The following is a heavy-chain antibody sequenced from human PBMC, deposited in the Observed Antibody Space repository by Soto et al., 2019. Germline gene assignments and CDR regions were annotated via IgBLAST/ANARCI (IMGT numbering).Heavy chain of an antibody. CDR3: ARYLADVHRWDALDV. Sequence: QVQLVQSGPELKKPGSSVKVSCKAPGDTFNSYGISWVRQAPGQGLEWMGGIVPMFGTTNLALKFEDRVTLTADELTTTVYMEIRGLTSEDTAVYYCARYLADVHRWDALDVGRHGTRVTVSS. CDR1: GDTFNSYG. J-gene: IGHJ3*01. D-gene: IGHD6-13*01. CDR2: IVPMFGTT. V-gene: IGHV1-69*01.